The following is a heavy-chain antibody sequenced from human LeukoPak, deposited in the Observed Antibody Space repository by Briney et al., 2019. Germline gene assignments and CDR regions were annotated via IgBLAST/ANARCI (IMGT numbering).Heavy chain of an antibody. D-gene: IGHD4-17*01. CDR3: ARVGDYGDYGGAFDI. CDR1: GGTFSSYA. V-gene: IGHV1-46*01. Sequence: VASVKVSCKASGGTFSSYAISWVRQAPGQGLEWMGIINPSGGSTSYAQKFQGRVTMTRDTSTSTVYMELSSLRSEDTAVYYCARVGDYGDYGGAFDIWGQGTMVTVSS. CDR2: INPSGGST. J-gene: IGHJ3*02.